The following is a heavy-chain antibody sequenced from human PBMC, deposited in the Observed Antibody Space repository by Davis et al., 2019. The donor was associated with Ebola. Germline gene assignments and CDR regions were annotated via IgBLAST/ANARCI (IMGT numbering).Heavy chain of an antibody. Sequence: PGGSLRLSCAASGFTFRDYWMTWVRQAPGKGLEWVASIRPEGTETHYVDSVEGRFTISRDNAKNSLYLQMNSRRAEDTAVYYCAGGTGDFWSGQDWYFDLWGRGTLVTVSS. CDR2: IRPEGTET. D-gene: IGHD3-3*01. J-gene: IGHJ2*01. CDR1: GFTFRDYW. V-gene: IGHV3-7*01. CDR3: AGGTGDFWSGQDWYFDL.